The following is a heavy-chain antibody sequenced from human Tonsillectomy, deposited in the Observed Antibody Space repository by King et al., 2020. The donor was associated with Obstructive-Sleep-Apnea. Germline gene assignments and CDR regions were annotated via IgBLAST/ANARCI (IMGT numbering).Heavy chain of an antibody. CDR2: IYSGGST. CDR1: GFTVSSNY. Sequence: VQLVESGGGLVQPGGSLRLSYAASGFTVSSNYMDWVRQAPGKGLEWISVIYSGGSTYYADSVKGRFTISRDNSKNTLYLQMNSLRAEDTAVYYCAKEMGTISSPFDYWDQGTLVTVSS. CDR3: AKEMGTISSPFDY. D-gene: IGHD5-24*01. J-gene: IGHJ4*02. V-gene: IGHV3-66*01.